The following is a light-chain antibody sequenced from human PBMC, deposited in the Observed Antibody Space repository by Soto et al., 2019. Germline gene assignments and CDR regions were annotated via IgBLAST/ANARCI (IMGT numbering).Light chain of an antibody. J-gene: IGLJ2*01. CDR2: DVS. Sequence: QSALTQPASVSGSPGQSITISCTVTSSDVGGYNSVSWYQQHPGKAPKLMIYDVSNRPSGVSNRFSGSKSGNTASLTISGLQAEDEADYYCSSYTSSSTLVVFGGGTQLTVL. CDR1: SSDVGGYNS. V-gene: IGLV2-14*01. CDR3: SSYTSSSTLVV.